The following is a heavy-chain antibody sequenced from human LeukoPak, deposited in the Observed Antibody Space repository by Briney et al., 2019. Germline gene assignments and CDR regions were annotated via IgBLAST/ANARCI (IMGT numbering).Heavy chain of an antibody. Sequence: PSETLSLTCAVYGGSFSGYYWSWIRQPPGKGLECIGEINHSGSTNYNPSLKSRVTISVDTSKNQFSLKLSSVTAADTAVYYCARGLGYGDYVPNYWGQGTLVTVSS. CDR2: INHSGST. D-gene: IGHD4-17*01. CDR1: GGSFSGYY. CDR3: ARGLGYGDYVPNY. J-gene: IGHJ4*02. V-gene: IGHV4-34*01.